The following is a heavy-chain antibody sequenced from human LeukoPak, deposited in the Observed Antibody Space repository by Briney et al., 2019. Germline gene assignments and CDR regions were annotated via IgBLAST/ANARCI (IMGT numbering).Heavy chain of an antibody. Sequence: PGQSLRLSCAASGFTFSTYAMHWVRQAPGKGLEWVAVVSYDENNKYYADSVKARFTVSRDNSKNTLYLQMDSLRAEDTALYYCARDNYGSDYWGQGTLVTVSS. D-gene: IGHD3-10*01. CDR1: GFTFSTYA. V-gene: IGHV3-30*16. CDR3: ARDNYGSDY. J-gene: IGHJ4*02. CDR2: VSYDENNK.